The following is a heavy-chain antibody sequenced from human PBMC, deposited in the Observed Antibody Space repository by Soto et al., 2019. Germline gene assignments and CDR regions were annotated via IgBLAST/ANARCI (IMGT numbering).Heavy chain of an antibody. CDR3: ARALLHPYYDSSGQYGPFDY. Sequence: GGSLRLSCAASGFTFSDYYMSSIRQAPRKGLEWVSYISSSGSTIYYADSVKGRFTISRDNAKNSLYLQMNSLRAEDTAVYYCARALLHPYYDSSGQYGPFDYWGQGTLVTVSS. J-gene: IGHJ4*02. D-gene: IGHD3-22*01. CDR2: ISSSGSTI. V-gene: IGHV3-11*01. CDR1: GFTFSDYY.